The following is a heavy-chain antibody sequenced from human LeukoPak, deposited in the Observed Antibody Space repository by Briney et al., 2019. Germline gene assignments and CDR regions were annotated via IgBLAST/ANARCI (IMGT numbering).Heavy chain of an antibody. D-gene: IGHD3-22*01. CDR1: EFTVSNNY. V-gene: IGHV3-66*01. CDR2: IYSGGST. J-gene: IGHJ4*02. CDR3: ARAEAGYYYN. Sequence: PGGSLRLSCAASEFTVSNNYMSWVRQAPGKGLEWVSVIYSGGSTYYTDSVKGRFTISRDNSKNTLYLQMNGLRVEDTAVYYCARAEAGYYYNWGQGTLVTVSS.